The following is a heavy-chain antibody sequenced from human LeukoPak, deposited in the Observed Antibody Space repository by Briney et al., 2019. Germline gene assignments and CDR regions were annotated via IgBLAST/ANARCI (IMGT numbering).Heavy chain of an antibody. CDR2: IYYSGST. V-gene: IGHV4-59*12. CDR3: ARGLAAAEAYYYYYMDV. CDR1: GGSISSYY. J-gene: IGHJ6*03. D-gene: IGHD6-13*01. Sequence: SETLSLTCTVSGGSISSYYWSWLRQPPGKGLEWIGYIYYSGSTNYNPSLKSRVTISVDTSKNQFSLKLSSVTAADTAVYYCARGLAAAEAYYYYYMDVWGKGTTVTVSS.